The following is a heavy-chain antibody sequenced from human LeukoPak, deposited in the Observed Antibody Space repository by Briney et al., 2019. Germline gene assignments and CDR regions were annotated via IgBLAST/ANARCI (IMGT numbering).Heavy chain of an antibody. V-gene: IGHV3-74*01. CDR3: AVLVRYYSYGMDV. Sequence: GGSLRLSCAASGFTFSSYWMHWVRQAPGKGLVWVSRINSDGSSTSYADSVKGRFTIARDNAKNTLYLQMNSLRAEDTAVYYCAVLVRYYSYGMDVWGQGTTVTVSS. CDR2: INSDGSST. D-gene: IGHD2-15*01. J-gene: IGHJ6*02. CDR1: GFTFSSYW.